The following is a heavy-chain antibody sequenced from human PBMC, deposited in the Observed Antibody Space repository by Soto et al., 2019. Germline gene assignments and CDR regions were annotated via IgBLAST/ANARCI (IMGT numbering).Heavy chain of an antibody. CDR1: GFTFSSYA. CDR3: AKDTLAVADTGYYYYGMDV. Sequence: EVQLLESGGGLVQPGGSLRLSCAASGFTFSSYAMSWVRQAPGKGLEWVSAISGSGGSTYYADSVKGRFTISGDNAKSTLYLHRNSLRAEDTAVYYCAKDTLAVADTGYYYYGMDVWGQGTTVTVSS. CDR2: ISGSGGST. J-gene: IGHJ6*02. D-gene: IGHD6-19*01. V-gene: IGHV3-23*01.